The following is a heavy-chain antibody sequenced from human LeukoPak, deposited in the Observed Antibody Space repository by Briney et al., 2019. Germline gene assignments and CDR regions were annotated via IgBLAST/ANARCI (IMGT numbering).Heavy chain of an antibody. CDR3: ARVCSSTSCTDAFDI. Sequence: GASVKVSCKASGYTFTSYYMRWVRQAPGQGLEWMGIINPSGGSTSYAQKFQGRVTMTRDMSTSTVYMELSSLRSEDTAVYYCARVCSSTSCTDAFDIWGQGTMVTVSS. CDR1: GYTFTSYY. V-gene: IGHV1-46*01. D-gene: IGHD2-2*01. CDR2: INPSGGST. J-gene: IGHJ3*02.